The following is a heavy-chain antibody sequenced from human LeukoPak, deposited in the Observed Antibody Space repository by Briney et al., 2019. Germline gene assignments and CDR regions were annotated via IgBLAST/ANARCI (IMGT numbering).Heavy chain of an antibody. CDR2: ISAYNGNT. Sequence: GASVKVSCKASGYTFTSYGISWVRQAPGQGLEWMGWISAYNGNTNYAQKLQGRVTMTTDTSTSTAYMELRSLRSDDTAVYYCARAEYYYGSGSYSRPNYYYYYMDVWGKGTTVTVSS. CDR3: ARAEYYYGSGSYSRPNYYYYYMDV. J-gene: IGHJ6*03. CDR1: GYTFTSYG. V-gene: IGHV1-18*01. D-gene: IGHD3-10*01.